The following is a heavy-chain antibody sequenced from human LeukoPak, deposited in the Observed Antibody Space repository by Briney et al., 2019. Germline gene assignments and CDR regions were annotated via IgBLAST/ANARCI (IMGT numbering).Heavy chain of an antibody. D-gene: IGHD3-3*02. CDR2: IKPDGSDK. J-gene: IGHJ3*02. Sequence: RECRRLSSVRPLYPYRIDRVYWVRQSPGKGVEWVANIKPDGSDKYYVDSARGRFTVSRDNAKNSAFLQMNSLRAEDTAIYYCATISAQTFDIWGQGTLGSVSS. V-gene: IGHV3-7*01. CDR1: LYPYRIDR. CDR3: ATISAQTFDI.